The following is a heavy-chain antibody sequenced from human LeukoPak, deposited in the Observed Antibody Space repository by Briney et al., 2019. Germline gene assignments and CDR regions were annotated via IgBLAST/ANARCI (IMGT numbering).Heavy chain of an antibody. J-gene: IGHJ1*01. CDR1: GGSISSYY. D-gene: IGHD1-7*01. V-gene: IGHV4-59*01. CDR3: AREHNWNYVAYFQH. CDR2: LYYSGST. Sequence: SETLSLTCTVSGGSISSYYWSWLRQPPGKGLDWIGYLYYSGSTNYNPSLKSRVTISVDTSKNQFSLKLSSVTAADTAVYYCAREHNWNYVAYFQHWGQGTLVTVSS.